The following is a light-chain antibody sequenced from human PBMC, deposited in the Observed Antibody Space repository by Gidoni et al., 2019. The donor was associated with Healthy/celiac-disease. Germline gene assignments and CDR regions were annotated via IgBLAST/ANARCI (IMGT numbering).Light chain of an antibody. CDR1: QGISSA. J-gene: IGKJ4*01. Sequence: AIELTQSPSSLSASVGDGVTTTCRSSQGISSALAWYQQKPGKAPKLLIYDASSLESGVPSRFSGSGSGTDFTLTISSLQPEDFATYYCQQFSNYLLTFGGGTKVEIK. CDR2: DAS. V-gene: IGKV1D-13*01. CDR3: QQFSNYLLT.